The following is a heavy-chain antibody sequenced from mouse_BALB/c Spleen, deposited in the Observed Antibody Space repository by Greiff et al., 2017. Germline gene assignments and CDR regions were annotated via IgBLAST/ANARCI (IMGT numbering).Heavy chain of an antibody. Sequence: VKLMESGPGLVAPSQSLSITCTVSGFSLTSYGVHWVRQPPGKGLEWLGVIWAGGSTNYNSALMSRLSISKDNSKSQVFLKMNSLQTDDTAIYYCVRSYYARDAMDYWGQGTSVTVSS. CDR2: IWAGGST. J-gene: IGHJ4*01. CDR3: VRSYYARDAMDY. CDR1: GFSLTSYG. D-gene: IGHD2-10*01. V-gene: IGHV2-9*02.